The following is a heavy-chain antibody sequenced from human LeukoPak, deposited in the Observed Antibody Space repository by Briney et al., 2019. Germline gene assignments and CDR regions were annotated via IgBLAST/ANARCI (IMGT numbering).Heavy chain of an antibody. J-gene: IGHJ3*02. Sequence: SVKVSCKASGGTFSSYAISWVRQAPGQGLEWMGGIIPIFGTANYAQKFQGRVTITADESTSTAYMELSSLRSEDTAVYYCARDQPHGIVVVPATPGHIFDIWGQGTMVTVSS. V-gene: IGHV1-69*01. D-gene: IGHD2-2*01. CDR1: GGTFSSYA. CDR3: ARDQPHGIVVVPATPGHIFDI. CDR2: IIPIFGTA.